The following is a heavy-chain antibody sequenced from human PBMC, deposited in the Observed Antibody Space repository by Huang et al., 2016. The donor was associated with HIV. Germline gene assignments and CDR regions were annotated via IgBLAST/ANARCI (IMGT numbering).Heavy chain of an antibody. J-gene: IGHJ4*02. CDR2: NSGTSSNI. V-gene: IGHV3-48*01. Sequence: EVQLVESGGALVQPGGSLKLSCVVSGFDFSKYSMNWVRQAAGKGRELVSYNSGTSSNIYYADSGKGRFTIPRDKAKNSVFLQMRSLRAEDTALYYCARTEMEYYYGSSGYYPDYWGQGTQVTVSS. CDR1: GFDFSKYS. D-gene: IGHD3-22*01. CDR3: ARTEMEYYYGSSGYYPDY.